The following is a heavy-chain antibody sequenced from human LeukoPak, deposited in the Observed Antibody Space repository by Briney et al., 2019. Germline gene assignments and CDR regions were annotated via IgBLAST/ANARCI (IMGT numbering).Heavy chain of an antibody. CDR1: GFTFSSYS. V-gene: IGHV3-21*01. J-gene: IGHJ4*02. CDR2: ISSSSSYI. Sequence: PGGSLRLSCAASGFTFSSYSMNWVRQAPGKGLEWVSSISSSSSYIYYADSVKGRFTISRDNAKNSLYLQMNSLRAEDTAVYYCARLAMVRGAAEDRDYWGQGTLVTVSS. D-gene: IGHD3-10*01. CDR3: ARLAMVRGAAEDRDY.